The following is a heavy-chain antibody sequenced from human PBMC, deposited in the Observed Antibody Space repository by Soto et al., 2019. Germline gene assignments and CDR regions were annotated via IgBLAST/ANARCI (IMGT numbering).Heavy chain of an antibody. CDR1: GFTFSSYG. D-gene: IGHD2-21*01. V-gene: IGHV3-33*01. CDR2: IWYDVSNK. Sequence: QVQLVEAGGGVVQPGRSLRLSCAASGFTFSSYGMHWFRQAPGKGLEWVAVIWYDVSNKHYAASVKVRFTISRDNCKNTLYVQMNSLRAEDTAVYYCARDLFGGEDYWGQGTLVTVSS. J-gene: IGHJ4*02. CDR3: ARDLFGGEDY.